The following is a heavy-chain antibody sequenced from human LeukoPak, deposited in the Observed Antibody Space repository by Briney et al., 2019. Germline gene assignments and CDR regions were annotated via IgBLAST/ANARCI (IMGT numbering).Heavy chain of an antibody. D-gene: IGHD5-18*01. J-gene: IGHJ4*02. CDR1: GGSISSGGYS. Sequence: SETLSLTCAVSGGSISSGGYSWSWIRQPPGKGLEWIGYIYHSGSTYYNPSLKSRVTISVDRSKNQFSLKLSSVTAADTAVYYCAGSRDTAMTTGGYWGQGTLVTVSS. CDR3: AGSRDTAMTTGGY. V-gene: IGHV4-30-2*02. CDR2: IYHSGST.